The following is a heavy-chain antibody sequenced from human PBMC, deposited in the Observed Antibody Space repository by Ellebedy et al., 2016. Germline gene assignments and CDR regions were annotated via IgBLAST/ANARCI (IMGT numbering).Heavy chain of an antibody. CDR3: ARVSRYTAMVTWFDY. Sequence: SETLSLTCAVYGGSFSGYYWSWIRQPPGKGLEWIGEINHSGSTNYNPSLKSRVTISVDTSKNQFSLKLSSVTAADTAVYYCARVSRYTAMVTWFDYWGQGTLVTVSS. CDR2: INHSGST. J-gene: IGHJ4*02. V-gene: IGHV4-34*09. D-gene: IGHD5-18*01. CDR1: GGSFSGYY.